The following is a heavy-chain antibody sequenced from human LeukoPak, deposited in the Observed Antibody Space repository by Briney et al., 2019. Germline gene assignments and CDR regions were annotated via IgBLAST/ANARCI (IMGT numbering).Heavy chain of an antibody. CDR2: ISWNSGSI. Sequence: PGRSLRLSCAASGFTFDDYAMHWVRQAPGKGLEWVSGISWNSGSIGYADSVKGRFTISRDNAKNSLFLQMNGLRAEDTAVYYCARRGGSSSRRSPIDYWGQGTLVTVSS. D-gene: IGHD6-6*01. CDR1: GFTFDDYA. J-gene: IGHJ4*02. CDR3: ARRGGSSSRRSPIDY. V-gene: IGHV3-9*01.